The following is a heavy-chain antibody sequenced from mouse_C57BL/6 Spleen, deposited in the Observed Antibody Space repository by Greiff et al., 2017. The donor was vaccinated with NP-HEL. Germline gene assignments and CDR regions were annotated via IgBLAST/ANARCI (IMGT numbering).Heavy chain of an antibody. D-gene: IGHD1-1*01. Sequence: QVQLQQSGAELVKPGASVKISCKASGYAFSSYWMNWVKQRPGKGLEWIGQIYPGDGDTNYNGKFKGKATLTADKSSSTAYMQLSSLTSEDSAVYFCARGGLLRIFDYWGQGTTLTVSS. V-gene: IGHV1-80*01. CDR1: GYAFSSYW. CDR2: IYPGDGDT. CDR3: ARGGLLRIFDY. J-gene: IGHJ2*01.